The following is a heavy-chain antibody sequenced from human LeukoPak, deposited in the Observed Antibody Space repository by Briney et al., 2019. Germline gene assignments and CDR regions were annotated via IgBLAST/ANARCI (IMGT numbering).Heavy chain of an antibody. J-gene: IGHJ5*02. CDR1: GGSISSYY. CDR3: ARGNYYDSSGYPCAWFDP. Sequence: PSETLSLTCTVPGGSISSYYWSWIRQPPGKGLEWIGYIYYSGSTNYNPSLKSRVTISVDTSKNQFSLKLSSVTAADTAVYYCARGNYYDSSGYPCAWFDPWGQGTLVTVSS. V-gene: IGHV4-59*01. CDR2: IYYSGST. D-gene: IGHD3-22*01.